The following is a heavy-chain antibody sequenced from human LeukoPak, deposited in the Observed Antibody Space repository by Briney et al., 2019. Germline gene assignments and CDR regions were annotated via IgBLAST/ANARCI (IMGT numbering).Heavy chain of an antibody. CDR3: AKQLLWFGELLSPPYYYGMDV. CDR1: GFIFSSYA. D-gene: IGHD3-10*01. V-gene: IGHV3-23*01. J-gene: IGHJ6*02. CDR2: ISGSGGST. Sequence: GGSLRLSCAASGFIFSSYAMSWVRQAPGKGLEWVSAISGSGGSTYYADSVKGRFTISRDNSKNTLYLQMNSLRAEDTAVYYCAKQLLWFGELLSPPYYYGMDVWGQGTTVTVSS.